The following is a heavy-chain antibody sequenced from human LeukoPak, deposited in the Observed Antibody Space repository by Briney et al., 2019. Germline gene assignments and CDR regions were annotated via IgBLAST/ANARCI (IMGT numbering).Heavy chain of an antibody. CDR2: IRYDGSNK. Sequence: GGSLRLSCAASGFTFSSYGMHWVRQAPGKGLEWVAFIRYDGSNKYYADSVKGRFTISGDNSKNTLYLQMNSLRAEDTAVYYCAKDASGYNSRGIGYFDYWGQGTLVTVSS. CDR3: AKDASGYNSRGIGYFDY. J-gene: IGHJ4*02. V-gene: IGHV3-30*02. CDR1: GFTFSSYG. D-gene: IGHD5-24*01.